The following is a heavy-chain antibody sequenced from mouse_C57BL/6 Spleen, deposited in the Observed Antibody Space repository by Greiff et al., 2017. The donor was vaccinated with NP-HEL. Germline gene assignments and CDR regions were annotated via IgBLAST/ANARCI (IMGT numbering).Heavy chain of an antibody. Sequence: VQLQQSGAELVKPGASVKLSCKASGYTFTEYTIHWVKQRSGQGLEWIGWFYPGSGSIKYNEKFKDKATLTADKSSSTVYMELSRLTSEDSAVYFCARHRRSRSYYGNYEDYYAMDYWGQGTSVTVSS. V-gene: IGHV1-62-2*01. CDR1: GYTFTEYT. D-gene: IGHD2-10*01. J-gene: IGHJ4*01. CDR3: ARHRRSRSYYGNYEDYYAMDY. CDR2: FYPGSGSI.